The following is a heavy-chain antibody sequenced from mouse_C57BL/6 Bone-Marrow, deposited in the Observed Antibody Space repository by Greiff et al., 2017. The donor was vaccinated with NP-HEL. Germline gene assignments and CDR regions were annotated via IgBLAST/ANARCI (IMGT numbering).Heavy chain of an antibody. CDR1: GYTFTDYE. V-gene: IGHV1-15*01. J-gene: IGHJ1*03. D-gene: IGHD1-1*01. Sequence: QVQLKQSGAELVRPGASVTLSCKASGYTFTDYEMHWVKQTPVHGLEWIGAIDPDTGGTAYNQKFKGKAILTADKSSSTAYMELRSLTSEDSAVYYCTRPNYYGSSYWYFDVWGTGTTVTVSS. CDR3: TRPNYYGSSYWYFDV. CDR2: IDPDTGGT.